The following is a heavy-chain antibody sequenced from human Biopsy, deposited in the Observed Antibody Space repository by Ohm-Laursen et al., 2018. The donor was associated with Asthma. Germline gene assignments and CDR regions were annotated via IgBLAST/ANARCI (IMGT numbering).Heavy chain of an antibody. CDR2: IWYVGRKK. D-gene: IGHD6-6*01. CDR3: ARKIAARGGMGV. V-gene: IGHV3-33*01. CDR1: GITFSTYG. J-gene: IGHJ6*02. Sequence: SLRLSCAASGITFSTYGMHWVRQAPGKGLEWVSFIWYVGRKKTYADSVKGRFTISRDNSKNTLYLQMNSLRAEDTAVYYCARKIAARGGMGVWGQGTTVTVSS.